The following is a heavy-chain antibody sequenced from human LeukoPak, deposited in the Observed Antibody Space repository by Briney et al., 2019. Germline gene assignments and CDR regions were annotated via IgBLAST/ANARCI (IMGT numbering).Heavy chain of an antibody. V-gene: IGHV3-23*01. J-gene: IGHJ4*02. Sequence: PGGSLRLSCAASGFTFSSSAMSWVRQAPGEGLEWVSRISGSGSGGSTYYADSVKGRFTISRDNSNNTLYLQMNSLIAEDTAVYYCAKSGYNRFDYWGQGTRVTVSS. D-gene: IGHD5-24*01. CDR3: AKSGYNRFDY. CDR1: GFTFSSSA. CDR2: ISGSGSGGST.